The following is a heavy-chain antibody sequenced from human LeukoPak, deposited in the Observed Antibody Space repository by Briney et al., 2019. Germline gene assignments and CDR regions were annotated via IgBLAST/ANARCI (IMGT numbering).Heavy chain of an antibody. CDR2: IDPSDSYT. CDR1: GYSFTNYW. J-gene: IGHJ4*02. Sequence: GESLKISCKGSGYSFTNYWIGWVRQMPGKGLEWMGRIDPSDSYTNYSPSFQGHVTISADKSISTAYLQWSSLKASDTAMYYCARHVYYYDSSGYYSLSGDLVGNFDYWGQGTLVTVSS. CDR3: ARHVYYYDSSGYYSLSGDLVGNFDY. V-gene: IGHV5-10-1*01. D-gene: IGHD3-22*01.